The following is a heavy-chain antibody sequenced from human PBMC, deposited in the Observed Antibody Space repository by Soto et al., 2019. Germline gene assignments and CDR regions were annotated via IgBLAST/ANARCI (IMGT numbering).Heavy chain of an antibody. CDR2: IDPRDSYS. J-gene: IGHJ5*02. CDR1: GYTFSAFW. D-gene: IGHD6-13*01. Sequence: PGESLKISCHASGYTFSAFWITWVRQMPGKGLEWMATIDPRDSYSNYSLSFQGHVTISADKSIGSAYLHWSTLEASDTAIYYCARLSQLVHDPWGQGTLVTVSS. V-gene: IGHV5-10-1*01. CDR3: ARLSQLVHDP.